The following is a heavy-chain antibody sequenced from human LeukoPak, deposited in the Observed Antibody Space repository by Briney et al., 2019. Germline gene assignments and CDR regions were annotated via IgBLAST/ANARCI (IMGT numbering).Heavy chain of an antibody. J-gene: IGHJ4*02. CDR2: ISSSSYI. CDR1: GFTSSSYS. Sequence: GGSLRLSCAASGFTSSSYSMNWVRQAPGKGLEWVSSISSSSYIYYADSVKGRFTISRDNAKNSLYLQMNSLRAEDTAVYYCARDLGTVTGYFDYWGQGTLVTVSS. D-gene: IGHD4-17*01. V-gene: IGHV3-21*01. CDR3: ARDLGTVTGYFDY.